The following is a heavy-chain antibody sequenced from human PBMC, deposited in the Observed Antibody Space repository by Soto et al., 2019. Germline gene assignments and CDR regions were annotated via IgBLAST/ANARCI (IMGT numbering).Heavy chain of an antibody. V-gene: IGHV3-30*03. D-gene: IGHD3-22*01. J-gene: IGHJ5*02. CDR2: ISNDGSIT. CDR1: GFSFSSYS. CDR3: ARQLITFYYDRSGRAWFDP. Sequence: GGSLRPSCAASGFSFSSYSMNCVRQAPGKGLEWVAFISNDGSITDYADSVKGRFTISRDNSKDTLYLQMNSPRAEDTALYYCARQLITFYYDRSGRAWFDPWGQGTLVTVSS.